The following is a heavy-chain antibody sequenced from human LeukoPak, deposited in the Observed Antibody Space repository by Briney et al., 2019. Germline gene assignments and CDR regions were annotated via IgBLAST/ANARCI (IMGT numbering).Heavy chain of an antibody. CDR2: IRYDGSNK. Sequence: GGSLRLPCAASGFTFSSYGMHWVCQAPGKGLEWVAFIRYDGSNKYYADSVKGRFTISRDNSKNTLYLQMNSLRAEDTAVYYCAKGGRYSGSYYIPFVDYWGQGTLVTVSS. J-gene: IGHJ4*02. D-gene: IGHD1-26*01. V-gene: IGHV3-30*02. CDR3: AKGGRYSGSYYIPFVDY. CDR1: GFTFSSYG.